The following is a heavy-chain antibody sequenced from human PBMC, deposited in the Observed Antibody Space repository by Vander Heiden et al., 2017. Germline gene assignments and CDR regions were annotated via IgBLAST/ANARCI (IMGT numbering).Heavy chain of an antibody. CDR2: INPNRGGT. CDR3: ARSASRDPAENWFDP. J-gene: IGHJ5*02. CDR1: GYTFTGYY. D-gene: IGHD2-15*01. V-gene: IGHV1-2*02. Sequence: QVQLVQSGAEVKKPGASVTVSCKASGYTFTGYYMHWVRQAPGKGLEGMGWINPNRGGTNYAQKCQGRVTMTRDTSISTAYMELSRLRSDDTAVYYCARSASRDPAENWFDPWGQGTLVTVSS.